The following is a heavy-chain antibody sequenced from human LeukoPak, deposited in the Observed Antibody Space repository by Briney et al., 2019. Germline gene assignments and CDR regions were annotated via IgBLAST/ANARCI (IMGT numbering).Heavy chain of an antibody. CDR3: ARDSRAIGY. Sequence: GGSLRLSCAASGFTFADYAMHWVRQAPGKGLEWVSGISWNSGSIGYADSVKGRFTISRDNAKNSLYLQMNSLRAEDTAVYYCARDSRAIGYWGHGSLVTVSS. CDR2: ISWNSGSI. CDR1: GFTFADYA. J-gene: IGHJ4*01. V-gene: IGHV3-9*01.